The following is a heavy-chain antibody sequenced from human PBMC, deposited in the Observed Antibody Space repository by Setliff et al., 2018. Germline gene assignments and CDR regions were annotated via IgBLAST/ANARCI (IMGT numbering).Heavy chain of an antibody. Sequence: ASVKVSCKASGYTFTGYYMHWVRQAPGQGLEWMGWINPNSGGTNYAQKFQGRVTMTRDTSISTAYMELSRLRSDDTAVYYCGRDSGYNWQYYYYMDVWGKGTAVTVSS. J-gene: IGHJ6*03. D-gene: IGHD5-12*01. V-gene: IGHV1-2*02. CDR1: GYTFTGYY. CDR3: GRDSGYNWQYYYYMDV. CDR2: INPNSGGT.